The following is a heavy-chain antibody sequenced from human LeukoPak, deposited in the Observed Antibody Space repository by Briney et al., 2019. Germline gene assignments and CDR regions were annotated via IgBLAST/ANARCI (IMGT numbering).Heavy chain of an antibody. Sequence: PSETLSLTCAVSGDSVSSGSYSWSWIRQPPGKGLEWIGYIYNSGSTNYNPSLKSRVTISVDTSKNQFSLKLSSVTAADTAVYYCARRYTSWPPYFDYRGQGTLVTVSS. V-gene: IGHV4-61*01. CDR3: ARRYTSWPPYFDY. D-gene: IGHD1-14*01. CDR2: IYNSGST. J-gene: IGHJ4*02. CDR1: GDSVSSGSYS.